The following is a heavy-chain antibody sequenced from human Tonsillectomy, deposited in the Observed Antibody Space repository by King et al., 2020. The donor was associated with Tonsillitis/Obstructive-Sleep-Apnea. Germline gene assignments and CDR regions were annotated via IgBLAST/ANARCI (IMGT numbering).Heavy chain of an antibody. V-gene: IGHV5-51*01. Sequence: VQLVESGAEVKKPGESLKISCKGSGYSFTSYWIGWVRQMPGKGLEWMGIIYPGDSDTRYSPSFQGQVTISADKSISTAYLQWSSLKASDTAMYYCARGGIAAGGRQGGAGYYYYMDVWGKGTTVTVSS. CDR3: ARGGIAAGGRQGGAGYYYYMDV. J-gene: IGHJ6*03. CDR2: IYPGDSDT. CDR1: GYSFTSYW. D-gene: IGHD6-13*01.